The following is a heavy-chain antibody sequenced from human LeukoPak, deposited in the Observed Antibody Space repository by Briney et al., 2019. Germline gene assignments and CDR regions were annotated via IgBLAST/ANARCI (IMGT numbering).Heavy chain of an antibody. CDR3: ARARIYLQRWLQFAYFDY. D-gene: IGHD5-24*01. V-gene: IGHV4-30-2*01. CDR1: GGSISSGGYY. Sequence: PSETLSLTCTVSGGSISSGGYYWSWIRQHPGKGLEWIGYIYHSGSTYYNPSLKSRVTISVDRSKNQFSLKLSSVTAADTAVYYCARARIYLQRWLQFAYFDYWGQGTLVTVSS. CDR2: IYHSGST. J-gene: IGHJ4*02.